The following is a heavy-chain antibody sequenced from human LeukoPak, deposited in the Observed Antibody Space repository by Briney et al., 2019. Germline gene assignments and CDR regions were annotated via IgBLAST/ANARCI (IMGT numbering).Heavy chain of an antibody. CDR1: GFTCRCYS. Sequence: GGSLTLSCASSGFTCRCYSMNGVRQAPGKGRVGGLTISSSSSYIYYADSVRARFAISRDNARNSMFLQMNNLRADDTAVYYCTRDLSAGMPGGFDYWGQGALVTVSS. V-gene: IGHV3-21*01. J-gene: IGHJ4*02. CDR2: ISSSSSYI. D-gene: IGHD1-26*01. CDR3: TRDLSAGMPGGFDY.